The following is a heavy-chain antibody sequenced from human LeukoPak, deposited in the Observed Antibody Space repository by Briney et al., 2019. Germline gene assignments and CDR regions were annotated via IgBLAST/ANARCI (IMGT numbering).Heavy chain of an antibody. D-gene: IGHD5-18*01. J-gene: IGHJ6*04. Sequence: GASVKVSCKASGYTFTSYGISWVRQAPGQGLEWMGWINPNSGGTNYAQKFQGRVTMTRDTSISTAYMELSRLRSDDTAVYYCARTLKGGYSYGRSSPLDVWGKGTTVTVSS. CDR2: INPNSGGT. CDR1: GYTFTSYG. V-gene: IGHV1-2*02. CDR3: ARTLKGGYSYGRSSPLDV.